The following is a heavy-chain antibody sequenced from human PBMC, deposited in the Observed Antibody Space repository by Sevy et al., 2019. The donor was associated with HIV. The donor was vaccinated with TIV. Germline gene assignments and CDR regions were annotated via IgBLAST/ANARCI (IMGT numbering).Heavy chain of an antibody. D-gene: IGHD3-3*01. CDR1: GFTVSSNY. CDR3: ARSFDFWSGYARGAFDI. Sequence: GGSLRLSCAASGFTVSSNYMSWVRQAPGKGLERVSGIYSGCSTYYADSVKGRFTISRANSKNTLYLQMNSLRAEDTAVYYCARSFDFWSGYARGAFDIWCQGTMVTVSS. V-gene: IGHV3-53*01. J-gene: IGHJ3*02. CDR2: IYSGCST.